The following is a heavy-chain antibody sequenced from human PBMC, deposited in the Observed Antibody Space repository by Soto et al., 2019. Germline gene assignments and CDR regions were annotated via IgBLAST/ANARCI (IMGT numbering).Heavy chain of an antibody. J-gene: IGHJ4*02. CDR2: IYYSGST. CDR1: GGSISSYY. D-gene: IGHD5-12*01. V-gene: IGHV4-59*08. CDR3: ARNRYGGYDFDY. Sequence: PSETLSLTCTVSGGSISSYYWSWIRQSPGKGLEWIGFIYYSGSTNYNPSLQSRVTISVDTSKDHFSLNLSSVTAADTAVYYCARNRYGGYDFDYWGQGSLVTVSS.